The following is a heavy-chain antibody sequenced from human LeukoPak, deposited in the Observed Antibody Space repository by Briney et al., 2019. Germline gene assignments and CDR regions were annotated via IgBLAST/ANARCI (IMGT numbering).Heavy chain of an antibody. D-gene: IGHD1-26*01. V-gene: IGHV3-21*01. CDR2: ISSSTSYI. J-gene: IGHJ3*02. CDR3: AKRGWELLAVDDAFDI. Sequence: PGGSLRLSCAASGFTFSSYSMNRIRQAPGKGLEWVSSISSSTSYIYYADSVKGRFTISKDNAKNSLYLQMNSLRAEDTAVYYCAKRGWELLAVDDAFDIWGQGTMVTVSS. CDR1: GFTFSSYS.